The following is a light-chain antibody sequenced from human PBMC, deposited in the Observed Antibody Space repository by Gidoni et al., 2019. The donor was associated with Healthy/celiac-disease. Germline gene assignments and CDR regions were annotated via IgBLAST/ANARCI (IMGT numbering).Light chain of an antibody. Sequence: NVLTQYPATLSLSPGERYTLSCRASQRVSSYLAWYQQKPGQAPRLLIYDASNRATCIPARFSGSGSGTDFTLTISSLEPEDFAVYYCQQRSNWPPLTFGPETKVDIK. CDR1: QRVSSY. J-gene: IGKJ3*01. CDR2: DAS. CDR3: QQRSNWPPLT. V-gene: IGKV3-11*01.